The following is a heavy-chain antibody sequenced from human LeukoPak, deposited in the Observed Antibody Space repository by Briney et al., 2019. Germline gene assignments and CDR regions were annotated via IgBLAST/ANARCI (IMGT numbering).Heavy chain of an antibody. J-gene: IGHJ3*02. CDR3: ARELSGHGAFDI. D-gene: IGHD5-12*01. CDR2: IIPIFGTA. Sequence: ASVKVSCKASGGTFSSYAISWVRQAPGQGLEWMGGIIPIFGTANYAQKFQGRVTVTTDESTSTAYMELSSLRSEDTAVYYCARELSGHGAFDIWGQGTVVPVSS. CDR1: GGTFSSYA. V-gene: IGHV1-69*05.